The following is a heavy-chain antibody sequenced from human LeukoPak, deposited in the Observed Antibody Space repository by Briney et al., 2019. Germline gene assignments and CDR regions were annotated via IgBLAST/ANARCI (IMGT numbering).Heavy chain of an antibody. D-gene: IGHD3-10*01. J-gene: IGHJ4*02. CDR2: IYSGGST. Sequence: GGSLRLSRAASGFTVSSNYMSWVRQAPGKGLEWVSVIYSGGSTYYADSVKGRFTISRDNSKNTLYLQMNSLRAEDTAVYYCAREITMVRGVIGLWGQGTLVTVSS. V-gene: IGHV3-66*01. CDR3: AREITMVRGVIGL. CDR1: GFTVSSNY.